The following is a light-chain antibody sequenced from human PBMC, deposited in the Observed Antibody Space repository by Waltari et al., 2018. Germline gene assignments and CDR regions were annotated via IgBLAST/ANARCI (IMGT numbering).Light chain of an antibody. CDR1: SSNIGSNY. CDR3: VAWDDSLSGLWV. J-gene: IGLJ3*02. CDR2: RSV. Sequence: QSVLTQSPSASGTPGQRVTISCSGSSSNIGSNYVYWYQQLPGTAPKLLIYRSVQRPSGVTVRFSGSKSGPSASRAIGGLRSEDEGDYYCVAWDDSLSGLWVFGGGTKLTVL. V-gene: IGLV1-47*01.